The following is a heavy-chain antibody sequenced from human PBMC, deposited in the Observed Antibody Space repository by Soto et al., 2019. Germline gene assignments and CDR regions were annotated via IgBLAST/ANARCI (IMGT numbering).Heavy chain of an antibody. CDR2: ISSDGSNK. V-gene: IGHV3-30*18. D-gene: IGHD2-15*01. CDR1: GFTFSSYG. Sequence: QVQLVESGGGVVQPGRSLRLSCAASGFTFSSYGMHWVRQAPGKGLEWVAVISSDGSNKNYADSVKGRFTISRDNPKNTVYLQMNSLRAEDTAIYYCAKRREGYSAGSCYSCDYWGQGTLVTVSS. CDR3: AKRREGYSAGSCYSCDY. J-gene: IGHJ4*02.